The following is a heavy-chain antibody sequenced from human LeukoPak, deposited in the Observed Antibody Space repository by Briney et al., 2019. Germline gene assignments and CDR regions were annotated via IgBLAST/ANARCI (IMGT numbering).Heavy chain of an antibody. CDR3: ARVGRIVGAAQDAFDI. V-gene: IGHV4-30-4*08. Sequence: ASETLSLTCTVSGGSISSDDYYWDWIRQPPGKGLEWIGYIYYSGSTYYNPSLKSRVTISVDTSKNQFSLKLSSVTAADTAVYYCARVGRIVGAAQDAFDIWGQGTMVTVSS. CDR2: IYYSGST. D-gene: IGHD1-26*01. CDR1: GGSISSDDYY. J-gene: IGHJ3*02.